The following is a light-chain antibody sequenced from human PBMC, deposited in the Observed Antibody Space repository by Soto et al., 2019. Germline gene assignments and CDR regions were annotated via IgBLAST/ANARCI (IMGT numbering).Light chain of an antibody. Sequence: DIVMXQSPDXXXXSLGXXXTXXXXXXXXXXXXSNNKNYLAWYQQKPGQPPKLLIYWASTRESGVPDRFSGSGSGTDFTLTISSLQAEDVAVYYCQQYYFMFTFGPGTKVDIK. CDR3: QQYYFMFT. CDR1: XXXXXXSNNKNY. J-gene: IGKJ3*01. V-gene: IGKV4-1*01. CDR2: WAS.